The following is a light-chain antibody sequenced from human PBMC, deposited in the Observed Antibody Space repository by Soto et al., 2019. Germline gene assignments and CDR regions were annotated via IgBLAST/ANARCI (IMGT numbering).Light chain of an antibody. Sequence: QSALTQPASVSGSPGQSLTISCTGTSSKVGGLNFVSWVQHHPGKAPKLIIYDVSNRPSGVSNRFSGSKSGNTASLTISGLQAEDEADYYCAAWDDSLNGWVFGGGTKLTVL. CDR1: SSKVGGLNF. J-gene: IGLJ3*02. CDR2: DVS. V-gene: IGLV2-14*03. CDR3: AAWDDSLNGWV.